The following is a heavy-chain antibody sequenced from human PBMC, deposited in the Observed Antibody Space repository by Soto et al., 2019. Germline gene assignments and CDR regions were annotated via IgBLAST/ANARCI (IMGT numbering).Heavy chain of an antibody. D-gene: IGHD2-2*01. CDR2: IDPSDSYT. Sequence: PGESLKISCKGSGYSFTSYWISWVRQMPGKGLEWMGRIDPSDSYTNYSPSFQGHVTTSADKSISTAYLQWSSLKASDTAMYYCASRGRYCSSTSCLGFDPWGQGTLVTVSS. CDR3: ASRGRYCSSTSCLGFDP. V-gene: IGHV5-10-1*01. J-gene: IGHJ5*02. CDR1: GYSFTSYW.